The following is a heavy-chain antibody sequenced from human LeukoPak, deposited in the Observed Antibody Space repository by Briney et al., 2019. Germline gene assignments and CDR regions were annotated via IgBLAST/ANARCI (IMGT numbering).Heavy chain of an antibody. Sequence: GGSLRLSCVVSGFTFSNYWMSWVRQAPGKGLEWVANINLDGRQRFYVDSVKGRFTISRASTENSLYLQMNSLRVEDTAVYYCAKDLQVTPDYWGQGTLVTVSS. CDR3: AKDLQVTPDY. J-gene: IGHJ4*02. CDR2: INLDGRQR. CDR1: GFTFSNYW. V-gene: IGHV3-7*01. D-gene: IGHD2-21*02.